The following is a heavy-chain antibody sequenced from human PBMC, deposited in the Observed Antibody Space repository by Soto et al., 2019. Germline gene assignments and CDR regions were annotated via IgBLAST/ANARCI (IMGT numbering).Heavy chain of an antibody. D-gene: IGHD4-17*01. V-gene: IGHV3-30*18. CDR1: GFTFSSYA. J-gene: IGHJ2*01. CDR2: ISYDESSK. Sequence: GGSLRLSCAASGFTFSSYAMSWVRQAPGKGLEWVSLISYDESSKYYVDSVKGRFTISRDNSKNTLYLQMNSLRTEDTAVYYCAKNVVTTAFWYFDLWGRGTLVTVSS. CDR3: AKNVVTTAFWYFDL.